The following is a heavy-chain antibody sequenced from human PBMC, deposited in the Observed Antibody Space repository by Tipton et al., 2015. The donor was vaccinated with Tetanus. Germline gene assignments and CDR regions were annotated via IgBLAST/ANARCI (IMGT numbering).Heavy chain of an antibody. V-gene: IGHV3-11*01. CDR3: ARRGEARANWFDS. D-gene: IGHD2-21*01. J-gene: IGHJ5*01. CDR1: GFKFGDFY. CDR2: VSSSGSII. Sequence: GSLRLSCAASGFKFGDFYMSWIRQAPGKGLEWLAHVSSSGSIIHYADSVKDRFAVSRDNAHNSLHLEIYNLRAEDTAVYYCARRGEARANWFDSWGQGTLVTVSS.